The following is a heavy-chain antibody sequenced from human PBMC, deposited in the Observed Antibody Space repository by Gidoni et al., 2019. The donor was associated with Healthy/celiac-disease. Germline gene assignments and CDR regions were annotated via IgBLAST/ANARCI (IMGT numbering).Heavy chain of an antibody. CDR1: GYSFTSYW. CDR2: IYPGDSDT. Sequence: EVQLVQSGAEVKKPGESLKISCKGSGYSFTSYWIGWVRQMPGKGLEWMGIIYPGDSDTRYSPSFQGQVTISAGKSISTAYLQWSSLKASDTAMYYCATHYDILTGYYYFDYWGQGTLVTVSS. D-gene: IGHD3-9*01. CDR3: ATHYDILTGYYYFDY. J-gene: IGHJ4*02. V-gene: IGHV5-51*01.